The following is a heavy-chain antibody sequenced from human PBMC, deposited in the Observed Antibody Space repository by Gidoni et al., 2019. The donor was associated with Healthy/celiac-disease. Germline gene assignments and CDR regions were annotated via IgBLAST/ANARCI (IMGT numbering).Heavy chain of an antibody. CDR1: GGSFSGYY. J-gene: IGHJ3*02. V-gene: IGHV4-34*01. CDR3: ARWLQFGDAFDI. D-gene: IGHD5-12*01. Sequence: QVQLQQWGAGLLKPSETLSLTCAVYGGSFSGYYWSWIRQPPGKGLEWIGEINHSGSTNYNPSLKSRVTISVDTSKNQFSLKLSSVTAADTAVYYCARWLQFGDAFDIWGQGTMVTVSS. CDR2: INHSGST.